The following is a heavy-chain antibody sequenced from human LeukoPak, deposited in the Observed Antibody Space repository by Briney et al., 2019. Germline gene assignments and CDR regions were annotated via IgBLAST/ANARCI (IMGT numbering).Heavy chain of an antibody. CDR2: IYHSGST. CDR3: ARGGYYGSGNDFRFDP. D-gene: IGHD3-10*01. CDR1: GGSISSSSYY. J-gene: IGHJ5*02. V-gene: IGHV4-39*07. Sequence: SETLSLTCTVSGGSISSSSYYWGWIRQPPGKGLEWIGSIYHSGSTYYNPSLKSRVTISVDTSKNQFSLKLSSVTAADTAIYYCARGGYYGSGNDFRFDPWGQGTLVTVSS.